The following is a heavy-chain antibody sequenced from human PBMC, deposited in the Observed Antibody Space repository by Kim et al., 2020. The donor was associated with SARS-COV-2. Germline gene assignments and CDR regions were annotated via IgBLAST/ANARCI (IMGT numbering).Heavy chain of an antibody. V-gene: IGHV3-9*01. D-gene: IGHD3-22*01. Sequence: GGSLRLSCAASGFTFDDYAMHWVRQAPGKGLEWVSGISWNSGSIGYADSVKGRFTISRDNAKNSLYLQMNSLRAEDTALYYCAKGLYYDSSGYYRDAFD. CDR2: ISWNSGSI. J-gene: IGHJ3*02. CDR1: GFTFDDYA. CDR3: AKGLYYDSSGYYRDAFD.